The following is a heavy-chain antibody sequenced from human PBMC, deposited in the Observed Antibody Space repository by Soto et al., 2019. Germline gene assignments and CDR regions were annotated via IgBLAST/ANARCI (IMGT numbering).Heavy chain of an antibody. D-gene: IGHD1-26*01. J-gene: IGHJ4*02. CDR1: GFSFRSDW. CDR2: TNQDGSQK. CDR3: SGGVGDAF. V-gene: IGHV3-7*04. Sequence: EEQLVESGGGLVQPGGSLRLTCAVSGFSFRSDWMNWVRQAPGKGLEWVAHTNQDGSQKYYVDSVKGRSTIFRDNAKNSLFRQRNSLRAEDTAVYYCSGGVGDAFWGQGTLVTVSS.